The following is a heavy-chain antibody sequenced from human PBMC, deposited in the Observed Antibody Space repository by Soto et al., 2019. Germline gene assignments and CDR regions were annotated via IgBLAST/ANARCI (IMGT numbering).Heavy chain of an antibody. J-gene: IGHJ4*02. CDR3: ATRYSYVHF. Sequence: ASVKVSCKSSGYAFTGYYIHWVRQAPGQGLEWMGWINPNSGDTNYAQRFQGRVTMTRDTSFSTAYMELSSLRSDDTAVYYCATRYSYVHFWGQGTLVTVSS. V-gene: IGHV1-2*02. D-gene: IGHD5-18*01. CDR2: INPNSGDT. CDR1: GYAFTGYY.